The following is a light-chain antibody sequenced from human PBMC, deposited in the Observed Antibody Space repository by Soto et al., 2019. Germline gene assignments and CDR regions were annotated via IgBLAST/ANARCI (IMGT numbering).Light chain of an antibody. Sequence: EIVLTQSPGTLSLSPGERATLSSRASQSVSKSYLAWYQQKPGQAPRLLIYSASTRATGIPDRFSGSGSGTDFTLTISSLEPEDFAVYYCQHRFNWPFTFGPGTKVDI. CDR3: QHRFNWPFT. J-gene: IGKJ3*01. CDR1: QSVSKSY. V-gene: IGKV3D-20*02. CDR2: SAS.